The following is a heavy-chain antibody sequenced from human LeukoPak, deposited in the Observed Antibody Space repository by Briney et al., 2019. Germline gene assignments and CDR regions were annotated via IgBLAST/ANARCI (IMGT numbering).Heavy chain of an antibody. Sequence: GASVKVSCKASGYTFTGYYMHWVRQAPGQGLEWMGWINPNSGGTNYAQKFQGRVTMTRDTSISTAYMEVSRLRSDDTAVYYCARDGGYDILTGYEYYFDYWGQGTLVTVPS. CDR3: ARDGGYDILTGYEYYFDY. CDR2: INPNSGGT. V-gene: IGHV1-2*02. D-gene: IGHD3-9*01. CDR1: GYTFTGYY. J-gene: IGHJ4*02.